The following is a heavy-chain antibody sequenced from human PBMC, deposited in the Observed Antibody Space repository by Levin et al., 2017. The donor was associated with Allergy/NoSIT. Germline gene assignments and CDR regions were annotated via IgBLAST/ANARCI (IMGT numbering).Heavy chain of an antibody. CDR2: ISWNSDTI. CDR3: AKESDAGVTYYFGN. Sequence: GGSLRLSCAASGFTFDHYAMHWVRQAPGKGLEWVSGISWNSDTIIYADSVKGRFTISRDNAKNSLYLQLNSLRAEDTALYYCAKESDAGVTYYFGNWGQGTLVTVSS. D-gene: IGHD2-21*02. CDR1: GFTFDHYA. V-gene: IGHV3-9*01. J-gene: IGHJ4*02.